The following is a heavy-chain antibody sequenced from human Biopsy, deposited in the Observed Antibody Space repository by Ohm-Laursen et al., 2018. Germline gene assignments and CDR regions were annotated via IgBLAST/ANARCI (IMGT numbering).Heavy chain of an antibody. CDR3: AKTLGDSYGSRYFDY. V-gene: IGHV3-23*01. D-gene: IGHD5-18*01. Sequence: LRLSCSASGFTFSRYGMSWVRQAPGKGLGWVSVTFESGDTTHYGDSVKGRFSVSRDNSKSTLYLQMNSLRAEDTAVYYCAKTLGDSYGSRYFDYWGQGTLVTVSS. J-gene: IGHJ4*02. CDR2: TFESGDTT. CDR1: GFTFSRYG.